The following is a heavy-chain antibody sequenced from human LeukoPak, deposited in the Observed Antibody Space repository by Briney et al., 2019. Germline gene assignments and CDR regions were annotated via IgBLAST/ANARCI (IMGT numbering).Heavy chain of an antibody. CDR2: IYYSGST. J-gene: IGHJ4*02. Sequence: PSETLSLTCTVSGDSISSYYWSWIRQTPGKGLEWIGYIYYSGSTKYNPSLKSRVTISVDTSKNQFSLKLSSVTAADTAVYYCATDEGDYWGQGTLVTVSS. CDR1: GDSISSYY. V-gene: IGHV4-59*01. CDR3: ATDEGDY.